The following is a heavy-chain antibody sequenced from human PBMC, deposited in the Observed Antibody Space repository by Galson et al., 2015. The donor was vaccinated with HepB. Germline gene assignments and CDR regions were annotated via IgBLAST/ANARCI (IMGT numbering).Heavy chain of an antibody. CDR3: LTDGHVYFGLKYYFDY. V-gene: IGHV3-33*08. CDR2: IWYDGSDK. J-gene: IGHJ4*02. Sequence: SLRLSCAASGFIFSNFGMRWVRQAPGKRLEWVAGIWYDGSDKYYVDSVRGRFTISRDNSKNTVYLQINSLRAEDTAVYYCLTDGHVYFGLKYYFDYSGPRALVSVSS. CDR1: GFIFSNFG. D-gene: IGHD2-21*01.